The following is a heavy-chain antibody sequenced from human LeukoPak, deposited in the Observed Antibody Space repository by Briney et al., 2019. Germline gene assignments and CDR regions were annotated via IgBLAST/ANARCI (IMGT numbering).Heavy chain of an antibody. Sequence: ASVTVSCKASGFSFFDYGVNWLRQAPGQGLESMGWINPYNGNTKYAQKLQGRATVTTDTSTNTTYLEVRSLRSDDTAVYYCARAEMATRPSDYWGQGTLVTVSS. V-gene: IGHV1-18*01. D-gene: IGHD5-24*01. CDR1: GFSFFDYG. J-gene: IGHJ4*02. CDR2: INPYNGNT. CDR3: ARAEMATRPSDY.